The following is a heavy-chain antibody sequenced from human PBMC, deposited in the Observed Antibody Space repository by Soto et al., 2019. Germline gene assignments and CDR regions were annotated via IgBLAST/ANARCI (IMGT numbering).Heavy chain of an antibody. V-gene: IGHV3-30-3*01. J-gene: IGHJ6*02. CDR2: ISYDGSNK. D-gene: IGHD3-3*01. CDR1: GFTFSSYA. CDR3: ARDEIRFSWAYGMDV. Sequence: QVQLVESGGGVVQPGRSLRLSCAASGFTFSSYAMHWVRQAPGKGLERVAVISYDGSNKYYADSVKGRFTISRDNSKNTLYLQMNRLRAEDTAVYYCARDEIRFSWAYGMDVWGQGTTVTVSS.